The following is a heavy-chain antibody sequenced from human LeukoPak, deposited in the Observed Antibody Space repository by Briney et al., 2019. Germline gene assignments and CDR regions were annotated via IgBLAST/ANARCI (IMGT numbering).Heavy chain of an antibody. Sequence: ASVKVSCKASGYTFTGYYMHWVRQAPGQGLEWMGWINPNSGGTNYAQKFQGRVTMTRDTSISTAYMELSRLRSDDTAVYYCARDQQWLDPSNDAFDIWGQGTMVTVSS. CDR1: GYTFTGYY. CDR3: ARDQQWLDPSNDAFDI. V-gene: IGHV1-2*02. D-gene: IGHD6-19*01. J-gene: IGHJ3*02. CDR2: INPNSGGT.